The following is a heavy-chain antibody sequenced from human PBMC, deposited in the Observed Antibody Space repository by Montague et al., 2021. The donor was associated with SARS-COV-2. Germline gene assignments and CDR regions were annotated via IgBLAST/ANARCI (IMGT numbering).Heavy chain of an antibody. J-gene: IGHJ4*02. CDR1: GFSLNTNGMG. CDR3: ARYTSRMYGSFDY. Sequence: PALVKPTQTLTLICTVSGFSLNTNGMGVGWIRQPPGEAPAWLALIYWDDDKRYSPSLKTRLTITKDTSRNQVVLTMTNVDPGDTGTYFCARYTSRMYGSFDYWGQGALVSVSS. CDR2: IYWDDDK. V-gene: IGHV2-5*02. D-gene: IGHD3-16*02.